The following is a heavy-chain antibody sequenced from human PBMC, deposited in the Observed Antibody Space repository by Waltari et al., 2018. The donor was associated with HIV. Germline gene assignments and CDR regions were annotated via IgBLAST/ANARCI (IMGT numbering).Heavy chain of an antibody. CDR3: ARGGGLDY. CDR2: IYHSGST. D-gene: IGHD3-16*01. CDR1: GYSISSGYY. V-gene: IGHV4-38-2*02. J-gene: IGHJ4*02. Sequence: QVQLQESGPGLVKPSETLSLTCTVSGYSISSGYYWGWIRQPPGKGLEWIANIYHSGSTLHNPALKSRVTISVDTSKNQFSRKLSAGTAADTAVDYCARGGGLDYWGQGTLVTVSS.